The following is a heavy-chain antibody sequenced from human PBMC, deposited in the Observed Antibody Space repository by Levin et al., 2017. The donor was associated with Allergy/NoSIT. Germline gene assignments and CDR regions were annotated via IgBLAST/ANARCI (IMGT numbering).Heavy chain of an antibody. Sequence: GGSLRLSCAASGFTFSSYSMNWVRQAPGKGLEWVSYISSSSSTIYYADSVKGRFTISRDNAKNSLYLQMNSLRAEDTAVYYCARDRFGTDYWGQGTLVTVSS. CDR2: ISSSSSTI. D-gene: IGHD3-16*01. CDR1: GFTFSSYS. CDR3: ARDRFGTDY. J-gene: IGHJ4*02. V-gene: IGHV3-48*01.